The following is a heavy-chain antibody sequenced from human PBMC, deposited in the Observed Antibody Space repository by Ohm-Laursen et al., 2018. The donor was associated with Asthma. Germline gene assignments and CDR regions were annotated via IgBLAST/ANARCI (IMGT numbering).Heavy chain of an antibody. CDR2: IYYSGST. V-gene: IGHV4-61*01. J-gene: IGHJ4*02. D-gene: IGHD5-18*01. Sequence: SQTLSLTCTVSGDSVSSGSYYWSWIRQPPGKGLEWIGYIYYSGSTNYNPSLKNRVTISVDTSKNQFSLKLSSVTAADTAVYYCARGVYSLFDYWGQGTLVTVSS. CDR3: ARGVYSLFDY. CDR1: GDSVSSGSYY.